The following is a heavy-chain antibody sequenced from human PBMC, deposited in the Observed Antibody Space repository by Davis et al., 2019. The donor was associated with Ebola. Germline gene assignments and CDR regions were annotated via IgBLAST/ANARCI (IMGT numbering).Heavy chain of an antibody. D-gene: IGHD6-19*01. J-gene: IGHJ4*02. V-gene: IGHV3-30*03. CDR1: GFTFSSYG. CDR3: ARGSGWYVY. CDR2: ISYDGSNK. Sequence: GGSLRLSCAASGFTFSSYGMHWVRQAPGKGLEWVAVISYDGSNKYYADSVKGRFTISRDNSKNTLYLQMNSLRAEDTAVYYCARGSGWYVYWGQGTLVTVSS.